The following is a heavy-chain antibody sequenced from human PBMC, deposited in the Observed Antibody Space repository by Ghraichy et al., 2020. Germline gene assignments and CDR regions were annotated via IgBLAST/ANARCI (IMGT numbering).Heavy chain of an antibody. V-gene: IGHV3-21*01. J-gene: IGHJ4*02. Sequence: LSLTCAASGFTFSSYSMNWVRQAPGKGLEWVSSISNSGGYIYYADSVEGRFTISRDNAKNSLYLQMNSLRAEDTAVYYCTIRAEALTSTERRDYGGQGTLVTVSS. CDR1: GFTFSSYS. CDR3: TIRAEALTSTERRDY. D-gene: IGHD1-1*01. CDR2: ISNSGGYI.